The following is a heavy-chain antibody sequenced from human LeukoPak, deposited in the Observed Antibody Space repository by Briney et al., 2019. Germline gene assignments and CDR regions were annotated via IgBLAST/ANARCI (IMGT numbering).Heavy chain of an antibody. CDR3: ARDPAVGGSLYYFDY. D-gene: IGHD3-16*01. CDR1: GFSFSDYY. J-gene: IGHJ4*02. Sequence: GSLRLSCAASGFSFSDYYMSWIRQAPGKGLEWVSYVSRTGNTIYYADSVKGRFTISRDNAKNSLYLQMNSLRAEDTAVYYCARDPAVGGSLYYFDYWGQGSLVTVSS. CDR2: VSRTGNTI. V-gene: IGHV3-11*04.